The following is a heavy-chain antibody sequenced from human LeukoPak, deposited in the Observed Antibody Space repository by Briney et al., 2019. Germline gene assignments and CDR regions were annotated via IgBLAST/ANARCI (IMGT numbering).Heavy chain of an antibody. CDR3: ARVGLRFLEWPKGGNWFDP. CDR1: GYTFTGYY. CDR2: INPNSGGT. J-gene: IGHJ5*02. D-gene: IGHD3-3*01. Sequence: ASVKVSCKASGYTFTGYYMHWVRQAPGQGLEWMGWINPNSGGTNYAQKFQGRVTMTRDTSISTAYMELSRLRSDDTAVYYCARVGLRFLEWPKGGNWFDPWGQGTLVTVSS. V-gene: IGHV1-2*02.